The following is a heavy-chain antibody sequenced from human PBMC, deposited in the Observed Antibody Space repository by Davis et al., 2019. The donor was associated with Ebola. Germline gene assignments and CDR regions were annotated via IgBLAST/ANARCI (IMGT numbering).Heavy chain of an antibody. J-gene: IGHJ6*03. CDR1: GFTFSSYA. V-gene: IGHV3-23*01. Sequence: PGGSLRLSCAASGFTFSSYAMSWVRQAPGKGLEWVSAISGSGGSTYYADSVKGRFTISRDNAKNSLYLQMNSLRAEDTAVYYCAKNYYYYYYMDVWGKGTTVTVS. CDR2: ISGSGGST. CDR3: AKNYYYYYYMDV.